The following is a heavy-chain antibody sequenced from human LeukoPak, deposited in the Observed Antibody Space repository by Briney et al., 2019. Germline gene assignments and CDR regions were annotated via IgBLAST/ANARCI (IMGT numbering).Heavy chain of an antibody. Sequence: GGSLRLSCAASGFTFSSYAMSWVRQAPGKGLEWVPTISGSAGNTYYADSVKGRFTISRDNSKNTLYLQMNSLRAEDTAVYYCAKVRRGDYFAFDIWGQGTMVTVSS. J-gene: IGHJ3*02. CDR2: ISGSAGNT. V-gene: IGHV3-23*01. CDR3: AKVRRGDYFAFDI. CDR1: GFTFSSYA. D-gene: IGHD4-17*01.